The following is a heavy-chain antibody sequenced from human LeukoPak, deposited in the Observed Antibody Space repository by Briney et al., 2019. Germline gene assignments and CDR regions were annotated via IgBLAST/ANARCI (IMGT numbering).Heavy chain of an antibody. CDR1: GFTFSDYY. V-gene: IGHV3-11*01. CDR2: ISSSGSTI. CDR3: ARDPRGGNPYFDY. J-gene: IGHJ4*02. Sequence: GGSLRLSCAASGFTFSDYYISWIRQAPGKGLEWVSYISSSGSTIYYADSVKGRFTISRDNAKNSLYLQMNSLRAEDTAVHYCARDPRGGNPYFDYWGQGTLVTVSS. D-gene: IGHD4-23*01.